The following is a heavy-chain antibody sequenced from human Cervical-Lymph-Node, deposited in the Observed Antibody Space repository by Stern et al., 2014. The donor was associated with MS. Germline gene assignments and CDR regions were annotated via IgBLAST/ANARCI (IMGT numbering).Heavy chain of an antibody. J-gene: IGHJ5*02. D-gene: IGHD4-17*01. CDR3: ARASLGDYDWFDP. V-gene: IGHV4-4*02. CDR1: GDSITSDTW. Sequence: HVQLVEAGPGLVKASGTLSLTFAVSGDSITSDTWWSWVRQPPRKGLEWIGEIHHSGTTNYNASLVSRLTISLYKSTNQFFLQLNSVTAADTAVYYCARASLGDYDWFDPWGQGTLVTVSS. CDR2: IHHSGTT.